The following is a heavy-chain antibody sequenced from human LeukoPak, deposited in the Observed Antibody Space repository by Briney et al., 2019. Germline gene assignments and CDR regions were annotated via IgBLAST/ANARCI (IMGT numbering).Heavy chain of an antibody. CDR1: GFTFSSYG. D-gene: IGHD3-10*01. CDR2: IRYDGSNK. Sequence: PGGSLRLSCAASGFTFSSYGMHWVRQAPGKGLEWVAFIRYDGSNKYYADSVKGRFTISRDNSKNTLYLQMNSLRAEDTAVYYCAKDGELWFGELSPFDYWGQGTLVTVSS. CDR3: AKDGELWFGELSPFDY. V-gene: IGHV3-30*02. J-gene: IGHJ4*02.